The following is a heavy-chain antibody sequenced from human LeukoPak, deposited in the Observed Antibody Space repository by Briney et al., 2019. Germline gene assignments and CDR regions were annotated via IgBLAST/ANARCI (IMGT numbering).Heavy chain of an antibody. CDR1: GGSISSSNW. J-gene: IGHJ4*02. CDR2: IYHSGST. CDR3: ARADYDILTGYYENEYYFDY. Sequence: PSETLSLTCAVSGGSISSSNWWSWVRQPPGKGLEWIGEIYHSGSTNYNPSLKSRVTISVDKSKNQFSLKVSSVTAADTAVYYCARADYDILTGYYENEYYFDYWGQGTLVTVSS. V-gene: IGHV4-4*02. D-gene: IGHD3-9*01.